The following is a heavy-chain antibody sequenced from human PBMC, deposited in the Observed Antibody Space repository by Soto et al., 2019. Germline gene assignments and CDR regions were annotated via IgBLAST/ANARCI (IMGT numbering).Heavy chain of an antibody. V-gene: IGHV4-39*07. CDR2: IYYSGST. J-gene: IGHJ5*02. Sequence: SETLSLTCIVSGGSISSSSYYWGWIRQPPGKGLEWIGSIYYSGSTYYNPSLKSRVTISVDTSKNQFSLKLSSVTAADTAVYYCARDYYGSGKWWFDPWGQGTLVTVSS. CDR1: GGSISSSSYY. CDR3: ARDYYGSGKWWFDP. D-gene: IGHD3-10*01.